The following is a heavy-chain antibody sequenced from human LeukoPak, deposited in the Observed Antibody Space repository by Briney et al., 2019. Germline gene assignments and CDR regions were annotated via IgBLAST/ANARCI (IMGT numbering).Heavy chain of an antibody. CDR2: ISSNGGST. J-gene: IGHJ4*02. CDR1: GFTFSSYA. Sequence: GGSLRLSCSASGFTFSSYAMHWVRQAPGKGLEYVSAISSNGGSTYYADSVKGRFTISRDNSKNTLYLQMSSLRAEYTAVYYCVNTVRDGYWDRHDYWGQGTLVTVSS. CDR3: VNTVRDGYWDRHDY. V-gene: IGHV3-64D*09. D-gene: IGHD5-24*01.